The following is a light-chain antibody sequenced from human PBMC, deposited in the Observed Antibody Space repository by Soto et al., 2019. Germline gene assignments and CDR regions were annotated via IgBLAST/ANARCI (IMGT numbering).Light chain of an antibody. V-gene: IGLV1-40*01. CDR2: GNN. Sequence: QSVLTQPPSVSGAPGQRVTISCTGSSSNIGAGYDVHWYQQLPGTAPKLLIYGNNNRPSGVPDRFSGSKSGTSASLAITGLQAEDAADYYCQSYDSSLSGYVIFSGGTKLTVL. J-gene: IGLJ2*01. CDR3: QSYDSSLSGYVI. CDR1: SSNIGAGYD.